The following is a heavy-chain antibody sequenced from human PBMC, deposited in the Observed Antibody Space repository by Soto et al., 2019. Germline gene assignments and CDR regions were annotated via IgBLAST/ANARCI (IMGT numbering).Heavy chain of an antibody. CDR3: EHSLYDYGWGTNWFDP. D-gene: IGHD3-16*01. Sequence: QITLKESGPTLVKPTQTLTLTCTFSGFSLSTSGVGVGWIRQPPGKALEWLALIYWDDDKRYSPSLKSRLTITKDTSKNQVVLTMTNMDPVDTATYYCEHSLYDYGWGTNWFDPWGQGTLVTVSS. CDR2: IYWDDDK. CDR1: GFSLSTSGVG. V-gene: IGHV2-5*02. J-gene: IGHJ5*02.